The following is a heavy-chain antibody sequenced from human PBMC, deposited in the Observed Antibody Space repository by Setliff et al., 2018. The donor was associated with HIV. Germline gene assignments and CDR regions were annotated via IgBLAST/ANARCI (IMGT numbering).Heavy chain of an antibody. V-gene: IGHV4-59*08. CDR2: IYYSGMT. CDR1: GGSISSYY. Sequence: SETLSLTCSVSGGSISSYYWSWIRQPPGKGLEWIGDIYYSGMTNYNPSLQSRVTISLDTSKNQFSLHLRSVTAADTAVYFCARLIHTGLLYFDFWGLGTLVTVSS. D-gene: IGHD2-8*02. J-gene: IGHJ4*02. CDR3: ARLIHTGLLYFDF.